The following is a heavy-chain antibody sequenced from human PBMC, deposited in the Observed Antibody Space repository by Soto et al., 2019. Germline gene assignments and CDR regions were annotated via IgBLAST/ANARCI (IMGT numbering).Heavy chain of an antibody. Sequence: PGGSLRLSCAASGFTFDDYAMHWVRQAPGKGLEWVSGTSWNSGSIGYADSVKGRFTISRDNAKNSLYLQMNSLRAEDTALYYCAKDTNYDILTGHPDNWFDPWGQGTLVTVSS. CDR1: GFTFDDYA. V-gene: IGHV3-9*01. CDR2: TSWNSGSI. J-gene: IGHJ5*02. D-gene: IGHD3-9*01. CDR3: AKDTNYDILTGHPDNWFDP.